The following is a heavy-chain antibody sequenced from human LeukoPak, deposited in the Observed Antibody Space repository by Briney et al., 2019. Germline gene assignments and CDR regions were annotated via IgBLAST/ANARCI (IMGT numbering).Heavy chain of an antibody. D-gene: IGHD3-9*01. V-gene: IGHV1-2*04. Sequence: ASVKVSCKASGYTFTAYYMHWVRQAPGQGLEWMGWINPNSGGTNYAQKFQGWVTMTRDTSISTAYMELTRLKSDDTAVYYCARDTRYFDQTFDPWGQGTLVTVPS. J-gene: IGHJ5*02. CDR2: INPNSGGT. CDR3: ARDTRYFDQTFDP. CDR1: GYTFTAYY.